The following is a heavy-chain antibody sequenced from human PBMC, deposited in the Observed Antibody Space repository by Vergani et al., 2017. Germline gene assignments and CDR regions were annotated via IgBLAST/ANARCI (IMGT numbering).Heavy chain of an antibody. CDR2: ISGSDGST. CDR1: GFTFSSYA. V-gene: IGHV3-23*04. J-gene: IGHJ4*02. D-gene: IGHD1-7*01. CDR3: AKDKSWNYIFDY. Sequence: EVQPVESGGGQVEAGGSLRLSCAASGFTFSSYAMSWVRQAPGKGLEWVSAISGSDGSTYYADSVKGRFTISRDNSKNTLYLQMNSLRAEDTAVYYCAKDKSWNYIFDYWGQGTLVTVSS.